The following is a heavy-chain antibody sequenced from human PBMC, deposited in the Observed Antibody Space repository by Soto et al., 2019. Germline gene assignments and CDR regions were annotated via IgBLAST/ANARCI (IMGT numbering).Heavy chain of an antibody. Sequence: TGGSLRLSCAASGFTFISYSMNWVRQAPGKGLEWVSSISSSSSYIYYADSVKGRFTISRDNSKNTLYLQMNSLRAEDTAVYCCAKDRGSSGYESFFDYWGQGTLVTVSS. CDR2: ISSSSSYI. V-gene: IGHV3-21*04. CDR1: GFTFISYS. J-gene: IGHJ4*02. D-gene: IGHD5-12*01. CDR3: AKDRGSSGYESFFDY.